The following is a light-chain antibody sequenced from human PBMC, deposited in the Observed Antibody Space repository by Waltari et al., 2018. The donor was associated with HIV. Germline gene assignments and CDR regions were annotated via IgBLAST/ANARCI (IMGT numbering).Light chain of an antibody. Sequence: CELTQPPSVSVSPGQTAAITCSGDAMPTQYSFWYQQRPGQAPVMVIFKDTQRASGIPERFSGSSSGTTVTLTISGVQTEDEADYYCQSVDAGGTQVVFGGGTKLSVL. CDR1: AMPTQY. V-gene: IGLV3-25*03. CDR2: KDT. CDR3: QSVDAGGTQVV. J-gene: IGLJ2*01.